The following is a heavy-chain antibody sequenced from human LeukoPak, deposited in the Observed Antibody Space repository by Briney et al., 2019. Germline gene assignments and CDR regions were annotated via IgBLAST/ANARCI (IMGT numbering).Heavy chain of an antibody. Sequence: PSETLSLTCTVSGGSISSYYWSWIRQPPGKGLEWIGYTYTSGSTNYNPSLKSRVTISVDTSKNQFSLKLSSVTAADTAVYYCARLRYFDWLLSGWFDPWGQGTLVTVSS. J-gene: IGHJ5*02. D-gene: IGHD3-9*01. V-gene: IGHV4-4*09. CDR1: GGSISSYY. CDR3: ARLRYFDWLLSGWFDP. CDR2: TYTSGST.